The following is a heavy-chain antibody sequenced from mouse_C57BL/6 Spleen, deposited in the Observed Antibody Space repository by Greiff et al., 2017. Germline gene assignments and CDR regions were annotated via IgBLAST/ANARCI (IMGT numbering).Heavy chain of an antibody. CDR1: GFTFSDYG. D-gene: IGHD1-1*01. V-gene: IGHV5-17*01. Sequence: EVMLVESGGGLVKPGGSLKLSCAASGFTFSDYGMHWVRQAPEKGLEWVAYISSGSSTIYYADTVKGRFTISRDNAKNTLFLQMTSLRSEDTAMYYCARAYYYGSSSSMDYWGQGTSVTVSS. CDR3: ARAYYYGSSSSMDY. CDR2: ISSGSSTI. J-gene: IGHJ4*01.